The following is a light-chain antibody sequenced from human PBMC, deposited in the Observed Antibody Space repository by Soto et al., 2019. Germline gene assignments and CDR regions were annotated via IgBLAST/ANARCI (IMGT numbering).Light chain of an antibody. CDR3: QQYNNWPPWT. Sequence: EIVMTQSPATLSVSPGERATLSCRASQSVSSNLAWYQQKPGQAPRLLIYGASTRATGIPARFSGSGSGTAFTLTFSSMRSEDFAVYDCQQYNNWPPWTFGQGTKVEIK. CDR1: QSVSSN. CDR2: GAS. V-gene: IGKV3-15*01. J-gene: IGKJ1*01.